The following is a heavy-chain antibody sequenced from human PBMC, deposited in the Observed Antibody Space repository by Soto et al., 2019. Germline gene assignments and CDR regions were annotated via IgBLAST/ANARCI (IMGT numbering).Heavy chain of an antibody. D-gene: IGHD2-2*01. CDR2: INHSGST. J-gene: IGHJ4*02. CDR1: GGSFSGYY. Sequence: QVQLQQWGAGLLKPSETLSLTCAVYGGSFSGYYWSWIRQPPGKGLEWIGEINHSGSTNYNPSLKSRVTISVDTSKNQFSLKLSSVTAADTAVYYCARVQYCSSTSCYDFDYWGQGTLVTVSS. CDR3: ARVQYCSSTSCYDFDY. V-gene: IGHV4-34*01.